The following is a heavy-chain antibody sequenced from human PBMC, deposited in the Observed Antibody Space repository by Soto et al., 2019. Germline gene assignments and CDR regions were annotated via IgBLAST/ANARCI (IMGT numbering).Heavy chain of an antibody. D-gene: IGHD6-19*01. CDR2: IYYSGST. J-gene: IGHJ4*02. CDR1: GGSISSYY. Sequence: SETLSLTCTVSGGSISSYYWSWIRQPPGKGLEWIGYIYYSGSTNYNPSLKSRVTISVDTSKNQFPLKLSSVTAADTAVYYCARVRWTVAGPGHFDYWGQGTLVTVSS. V-gene: IGHV4-59*01. CDR3: ARVRWTVAGPGHFDY.